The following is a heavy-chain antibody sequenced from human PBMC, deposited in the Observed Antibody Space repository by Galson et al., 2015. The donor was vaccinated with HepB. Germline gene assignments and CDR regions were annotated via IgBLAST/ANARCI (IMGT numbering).Heavy chain of an antibody. D-gene: IGHD6-13*01. CDR2: ISYDGNSK. J-gene: IGHJ5*02. V-gene: IGHV3-30*03. Sequence: VISYDGNSKYYGDSVRGRFTISRDNSKNTLYLEMNSLRTDDTAVYYCAREEVAAVLSDALDTWGQGTLVAASS. CDR3: AREEVAAVLSDALDT.